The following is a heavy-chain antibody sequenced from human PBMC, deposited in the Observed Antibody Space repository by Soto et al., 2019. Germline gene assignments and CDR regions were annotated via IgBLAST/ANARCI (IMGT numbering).Heavy chain of an antibody. CDR2: IYHSGST. CDR3: AGEGTLGYCTNGVCPMVY. J-gene: IGHJ4*02. Sequence: SETLSLTCAVSSGSISSSNWWSWVRQPPGKGLEWIGEIYHSGSTNYNPSLKSRVTISVDKSKNQFSLKLSSVTAADTAVYYCAGEGTLGYCTNGVCPMVYWGQGTLVTVSS. V-gene: IGHV4-4*02. D-gene: IGHD2-8*01. CDR1: SGSISSSNW.